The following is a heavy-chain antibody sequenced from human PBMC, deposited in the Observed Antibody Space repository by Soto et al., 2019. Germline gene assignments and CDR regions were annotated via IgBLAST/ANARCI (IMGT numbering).Heavy chain of an antibody. CDR2: MGGSNDDT. Sequence: EVQLLESGGGLVQPGGSLRLSCAASGFTFSIFAMSWVRXXPGXXXXXXSGMGGSNDDTYYADSVKGRFTISRDNSKNTLFXXMNXXXXXXXXXXXXXXXXXXXXXXXXXXXXWGQGTTVTVSS. J-gene: IGHJ3*02. CDR3: XXXXXXXXXXXXXXXX. V-gene: IGHV3-23*01. CDR1: GFTFSIFA.